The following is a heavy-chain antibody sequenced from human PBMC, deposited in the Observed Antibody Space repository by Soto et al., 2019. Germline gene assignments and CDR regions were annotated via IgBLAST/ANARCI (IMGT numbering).Heavy chain of an antibody. J-gene: IGHJ6*02. CDR3: ARGFRVVPVAIRAYYYYYGLDV. V-gene: IGHV4-39*07. CDR1: SGSISVTNVF. D-gene: IGHD2-2*02. Sequence: SGTMSLASTVSSGSISVTNVFWGWVRQPPGKGLEWIGNVDYSGTAYFSPSLATRVTISVDTSKNQFSLKLTSVTAAETAVYYCARGFRVVPVAIRAYYYYYGLDVWGQGTTVTVSS. CDR2: VDYSGTA.